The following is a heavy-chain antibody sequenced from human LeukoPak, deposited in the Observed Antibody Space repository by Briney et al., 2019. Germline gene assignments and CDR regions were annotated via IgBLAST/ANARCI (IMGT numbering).Heavy chain of an antibody. CDR1: GGTFTSYA. J-gene: IGHJ3*02. CDR2: IIPIFGTA. D-gene: IGHD3-10*01. V-gene: IGHV1-69*13. Sequence: SVKVSCKASGGTFTSYAISWVRQAPGQGLEWMGGIIPIFGTANYAQKFQGRVTITADESTSTAYMELSSLRSEDTAVYYCAGDHPLTMVALNDAFDIWGQGTMVTVSS. CDR3: AGDHPLTMVALNDAFDI.